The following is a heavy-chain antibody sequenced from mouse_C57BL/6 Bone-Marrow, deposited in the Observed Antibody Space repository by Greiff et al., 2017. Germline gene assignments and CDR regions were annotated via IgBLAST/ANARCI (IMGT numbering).Heavy chain of an antibody. CDR1: GYTFTDYY. D-gene: IGHD1-1*01. Sequence: EVQLQESGPVLVKPGASVKMSCKASGYTFTDYYMNWVKQSHGKSLEWIGVINPYNGGTSYNQKFKGKATLTVDKSSSTAYMELNSLTSEDSAVYYCARPPDYYCSTYYFDFGCQGTTPTVSS. CDR2: INPYNGGT. CDR3: ARPPDYYCSTYYFDF. V-gene: IGHV1-19*01. J-gene: IGHJ2*01.